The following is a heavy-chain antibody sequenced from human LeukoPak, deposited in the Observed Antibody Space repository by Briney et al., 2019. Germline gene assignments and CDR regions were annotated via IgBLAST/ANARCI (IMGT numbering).Heavy chain of an antibody. D-gene: IGHD4-23*01. CDR3: ARGPIDGGNPQGYMDV. V-gene: IGHV1-69*05. CDR2: IIPIFGTA. CDR1: GGTFNSYA. J-gene: IGHJ6*03. Sequence: SVKVSCKASGGTFNSYAISWVRQAPGQGLEWMGGIIPIFGTANYAQKFQGRVTITTDESTSKAYIEMSSLRSEDTAVYYCARGPIDGGNPQGYMDVWGKGTTVTVSS.